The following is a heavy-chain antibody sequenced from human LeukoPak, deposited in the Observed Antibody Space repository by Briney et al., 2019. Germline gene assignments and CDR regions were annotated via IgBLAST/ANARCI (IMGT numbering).Heavy chain of an antibody. J-gene: IGHJ4*02. CDR3: ARESRYRGYGI. V-gene: IGHV3-53*01. CDR2: IYSGGST. Sequence: GGSLRLSCPASGFTVSKKYMSLVRQAPGKGLEWVSVIYSGGSTYYADSVKGRFTISRDNSKNTLYLQMNSLRAEDTAVYYCARESRYRGYGIWGQGTLVTVSS. D-gene: IGHD5-12*01. CDR1: GFTVSKKY.